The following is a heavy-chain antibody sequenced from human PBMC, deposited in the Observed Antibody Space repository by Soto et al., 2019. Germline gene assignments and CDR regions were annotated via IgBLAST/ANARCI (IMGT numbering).Heavy chain of an antibody. Sequence: PSETLSLTCTVSGGSISSYYWSWIRQPPGKGLEWIGYLYYSGSTNYNPSLRSRVTISVDTSKNQFSLKLSSVTAADTAVYFCVGSPGGLGWFDPWGLGILVTVSS. V-gene: IGHV4-59*08. CDR2: LYYSGST. CDR3: VGSPGGLGWFDP. J-gene: IGHJ5*02. CDR1: GGSISSYY. D-gene: IGHD6-19*01.